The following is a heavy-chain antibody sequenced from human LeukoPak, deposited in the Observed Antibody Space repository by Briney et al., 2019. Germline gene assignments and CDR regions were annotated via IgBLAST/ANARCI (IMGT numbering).Heavy chain of an antibody. J-gene: IGHJ3*02. D-gene: IGHD5-18*01. V-gene: IGHV4-59*08. CDR3: SRQPAATAAFDI. CDR2: IYYTGGGS. CDR1: GGSINSYD. Sequence: PSETLSLTCTVSGGSINSYDWSWVRQPPGPGLELIGYIYYTGGGSNYNPPPHSRLTILFENSKKQFSLMLTSLTAADTAVYYCSRQPAATAAFDIWAQGTMVTVSS.